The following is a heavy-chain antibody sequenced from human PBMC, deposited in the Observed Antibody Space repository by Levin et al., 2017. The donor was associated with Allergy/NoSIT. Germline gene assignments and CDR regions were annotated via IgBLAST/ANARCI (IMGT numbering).Heavy chain of an antibody. J-gene: IGHJ1*01. CDR1: GGSFSGYY. D-gene: IGHD4-17*01. CDR3: ARGKFGDYVGYFQH. Sequence: SETLSLTCAVYGGSFSGYYWSWIRQPPGKGLEWIGEINHSGSTNYNPSLKSRVTISVDTSKNQFSLKLSSVTAADTAVYYCARGKFGDYVGYFQHWGQGTLVTVSS. V-gene: IGHV4-34*01. CDR2: INHSGST.